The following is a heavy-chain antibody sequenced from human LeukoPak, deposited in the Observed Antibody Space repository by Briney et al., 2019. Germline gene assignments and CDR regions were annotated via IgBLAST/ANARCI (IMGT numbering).Heavy chain of an antibody. CDR3: ARDRVLIHYFDY. CDR1: GGTFSSYA. J-gene: IGHJ4*02. D-gene: IGHD3-10*01. CDR2: ISAYNGNT. Sequence: ASVKVSCKASGGTFSSYAISWVRQAPGQGLEWMGWISAYNGNTNYAQKLQGRVTMTTDTSTSTAYMELRSLRSDDTAVYYCARDRVLIHYFDYWGQGTLVTVSS. V-gene: IGHV1-18*01.